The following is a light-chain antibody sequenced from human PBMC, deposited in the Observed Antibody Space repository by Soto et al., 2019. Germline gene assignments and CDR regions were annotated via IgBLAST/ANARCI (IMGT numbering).Light chain of an antibody. CDR3: AAWDDSLSAWV. CDR1: SSNIGDYF. J-gene: IGLJ3*02. CDR2: RND. V-gene: IGLV1-47*01. Sequence: QSVLTQPPSASETPGQRVTISCSGSSSNIGDYFVYWYQQLPGTAPKLLIYRNDQRPSGVPDRFSGSKSGTSGSLAISGLRSENEADYYCAAWDDSLSAWVFGGGTQLTVL.